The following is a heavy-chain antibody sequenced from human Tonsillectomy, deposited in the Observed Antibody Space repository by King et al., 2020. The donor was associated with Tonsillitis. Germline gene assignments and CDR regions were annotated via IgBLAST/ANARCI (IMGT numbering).Heavy chain of an antibody. CDR2: IDPSDSLS. CDR1: GYSFTNYW. CDR3: ARPAPGGEAAAWLSWFDP. D-gene: IGHD6-13*01. V-gene: IGHV5-10-1*01. Sequence: QLVQSGAEVKKPGESLRISCRGSGYSFTNYWITWVRQVPGRGLEWLGNIDPSDSLSNNSPSSQGHVPISVDKSISTAYLQWTSLEASDTAIYYCARPAPGGEAAAWLSWFDPWGQGTVVTGSS. J-gene: IGHJ5*02.